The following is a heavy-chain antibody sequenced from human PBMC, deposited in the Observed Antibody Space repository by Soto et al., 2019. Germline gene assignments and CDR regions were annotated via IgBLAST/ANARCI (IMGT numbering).Heavy chain of an antibody. V-gene: IGHV1-18*01. CDR3: ARHNFWSGYYRYFDY. D-gene: IGHD3-3*01. CDR1: GYTFTSYG. J-gene: IGHJ4*02. Sequence: ASVKVSCKASGYTFTSYGISWVRRAPGQGLEWMGWISAYNGNTNYAQKLQGRVTMTTDTSTSTAYMELRSLRSDDTAVYYCARHNFWSGYYRYFDYWGQGTLVTVSS. CDR2: ISAYNGNT.